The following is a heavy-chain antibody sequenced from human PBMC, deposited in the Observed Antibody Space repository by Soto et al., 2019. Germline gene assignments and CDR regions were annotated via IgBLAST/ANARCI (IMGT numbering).Heavy chain of an antibody. D-gene: IGHD4-17*01. Sequence: QVQLQQWGAGLLKPSETLSLTCAVYGGSFSGYYWCWIRQPPGKGLEWIGEINHSGSTNYNPSLTSRVTISVDTYKNQFSLKLSSVTAADTAVYYCARGLGNWYGDYASRWFDPWGQGTLFTVSS. CDR3: ARGLGNWYGDYASRWFDP. J-gene: IGHJ5*02. CDR2: INHSGST. CDR1: GGSFSGYY. V-gene: IGHV4-34*01.